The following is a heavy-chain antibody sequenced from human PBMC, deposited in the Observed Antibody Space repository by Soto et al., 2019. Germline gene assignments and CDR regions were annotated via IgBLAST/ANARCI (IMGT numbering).Heavy chain of an antibody. V-gene: IGHV3-66*01. D-gene: IGHD4-4*01. Sequence: EVQLVDSGGGLVQPGGSLRLSCAASGFSVSNYHMNWVRQAPGKGPEWVSIITVGDDTYYADSVKGRFTISRDISRNTVYLQMNSLRGDDTAVYYCAGGRDYSKGGDHWGQGTLVIVSS. CDR1: GFSVSNYH. J-gene: IGHJ4*02. CDR2: ITVGDDT. CDR3: AGGRDYSKGGDH.